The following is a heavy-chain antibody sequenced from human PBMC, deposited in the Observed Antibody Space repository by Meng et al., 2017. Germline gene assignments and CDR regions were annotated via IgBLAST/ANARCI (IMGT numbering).Heavy chain of an antibody. J-gene: IGHJ4*02. V-gene: IGHV1-2*06. D-gene: IGHD6-13*01. CDR1: GYTFAAYW. CDR3: ARDEDISAAGYLLGDF. CDR2: IDPKSDNT. Sequence: QGQLSQSGAEVKKPGASVKVSCKASGYTFAAYWIQWVRQAPGQGLEWMGRIDPKSDNTHYAQKFQGRVTMTRDTSISTAYMELSGLRSDDTAVYYCARDEDISAAGYLLGDFWGQGTLVTVSS.